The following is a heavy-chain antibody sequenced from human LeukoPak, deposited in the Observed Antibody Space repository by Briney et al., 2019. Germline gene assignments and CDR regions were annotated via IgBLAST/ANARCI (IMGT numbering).Heavy chain of an antibody. CDR3: ARRNDPGGGNWFDP. Sequence: PSETLSLTCTVSGGSITSASSYWGWIRQPPGKGLEWMGAVYYTGSTYYSSSLKSRVTISLDTSKKYFSLRLTSVAAAHTAVYCCARRNDPGGGNWFDPWGQGTLVIVSS. J-gene: IGHJ5*02. D-gene: IGHD2-8*01. V-gene: IGHV4-39*02. CDR1: GGSITSASSY. CDR2: VYYTGST.